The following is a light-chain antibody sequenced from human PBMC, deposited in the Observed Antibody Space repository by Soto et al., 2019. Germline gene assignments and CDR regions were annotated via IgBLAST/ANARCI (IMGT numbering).Light chain of an antibody. CDR3: QAWDSSIHVV. CDR2: QDS. Sequence: YELTQPPSVSVSPGQTASITCSGDKLGDKYACWYQQKPGQSPVLVIYQDSKRPSGIPERFSGSNSGNTATLTISGTQAMDEADYYCQAWDSSIHVVFGGGTKLTVL. V-gene: IGLV3-1*01. J-gene: IGLJ2*01. CDR1: KLGDKY.